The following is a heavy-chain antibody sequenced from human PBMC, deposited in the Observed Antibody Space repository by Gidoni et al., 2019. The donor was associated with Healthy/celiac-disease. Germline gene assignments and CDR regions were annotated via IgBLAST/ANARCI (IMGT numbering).Heavy chain of an antibody. CDR3: AKDLLGFGENHRDY. CDR2: ISGSGGST. V-gene: IGHV3-23*01. D-gene: IGHD3-10*01. Sequence: EVQLLESGGGLVQPGGSLRLSCAASGFPFSSYAMSWVRQAPGKGLEWVSAISGSGGSTYYADSVKGRFTISRDNSKNTLYLQMNSLRAEDTAVYYCAKDLLGFGENHRDYWGQGTLVTVSS. CDR1: GFPFSSYA. J-gene: IGHJ4*02.